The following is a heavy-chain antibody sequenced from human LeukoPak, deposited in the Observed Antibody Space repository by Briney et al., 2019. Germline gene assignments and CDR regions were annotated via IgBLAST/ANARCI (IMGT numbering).Heavy chain of an antibody. Sequence: GGSLRLSCAASGFTFSSYGVHWVRQAPGKGLEWVAVIWYDGSNKYYADSVKGRFTISRDNSKNTLYLQMNSLRAEDTAVYYCAKDTLYSYYYMDVWGKGTTVTVSS. D-gene: IGHD2-2*02. CDR3: AKDTLYSYYYMDV. V-gene: IGHV3-33*06. CDR1: GFTFSSYG. CDR2: IWYDGSNK. J-gene: IGHJ6*03.